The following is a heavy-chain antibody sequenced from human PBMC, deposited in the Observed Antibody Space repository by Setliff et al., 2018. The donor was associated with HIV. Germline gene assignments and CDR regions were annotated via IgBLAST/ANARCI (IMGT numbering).Heavy chain of an antibody. CDR1: GGSISSDY. V-gene: IGHV4-59*01. Sequence: SETLSLTCTVSGGSISSDYWSWIRQPPGKGLEWIGYIYCSGSTNCNTSLKSRVTISVATSKNQFSLKLNSVTTADTAVYYGARSRTSRGYYGVTGYGMDVWGQGTTVTVSS. D-gene: IGHD3-22*01. CDR2: IYCSGST. J-gene: IGHJ6*02. CDR3: ARSRTSRGYYGVTGYGMDV.